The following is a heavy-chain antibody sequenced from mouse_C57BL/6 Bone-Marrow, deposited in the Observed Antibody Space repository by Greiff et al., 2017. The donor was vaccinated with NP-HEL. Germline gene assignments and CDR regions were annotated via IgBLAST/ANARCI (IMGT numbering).Heavy chain of an antibody. Sequence: QVQLQQPGAELVKPGASVKLSCKASGYTFTSYWMQWVKQRPGQGLEWIGEIDPSDSYTNYNQKFKGKATLTVDTSSSTAYMQLSSLTSEDSAVYYCAIDYGYAMDYWGQGTSVTVSS. CDR2: IDPSDSYT. D-gene: IGHD2-4*01. CDR3: AIDYGYAMDY. CDR1: GYTFTSYW. J-gene: IGHJ4*01. V-gene: IGHV1-50*01.